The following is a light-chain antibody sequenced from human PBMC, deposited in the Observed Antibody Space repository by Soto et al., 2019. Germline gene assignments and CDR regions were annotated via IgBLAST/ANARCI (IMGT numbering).Light chain of an antibody. CDR3: LQDYNYPPS. CDR2: AAS. J-gene: IGKJ4*02. Sequence: IQMTQSPSSLSASVGDRVTITCRPSQAIRNDLGWYQKKPVKASKLLIYAASTLQSGVPSRLSGSGSGTDFTLTISSLQPEDFATYYCLQDYNYPPSFDGGTKVEIK. V-gene: IGKV1-6*01. CDR1: QAIRND.